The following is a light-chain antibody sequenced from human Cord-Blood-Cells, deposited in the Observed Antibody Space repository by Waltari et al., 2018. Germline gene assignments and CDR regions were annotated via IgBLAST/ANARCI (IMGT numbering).Light chain of an antibody. Sequence: QSALTQPASVSGSPGQSITISCTGTSSDVGGYHYVSWYQQHPGKAPKLMIYDVSKRPSGVSNRFSGSKSGNTASLTISGLQAEDEADYYCSSYTSSSTFGVFGGGTKLTVL. CDR2: DVS. CDR3: SSYTSSSTFGV. J-gene: IGLJ3*02. CDR1: SSDVGGYHY. V-gene: IGLV2-14*01.